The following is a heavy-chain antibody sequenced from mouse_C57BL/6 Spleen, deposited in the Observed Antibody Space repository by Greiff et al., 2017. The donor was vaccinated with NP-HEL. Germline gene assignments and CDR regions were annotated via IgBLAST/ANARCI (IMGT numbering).Heavy chain of an antibody. CDR3: IFYCGSTYVRGALDY. CDR2: IDLETGGT. D-gene: IGHD1-1*01. J-gene: IGHJ2*01. Sequence: VQLQQSGPGLVRPGASVTLSCKASGYTFTDYEMHWGNQTPVQGLEWIGAIDLETGGTAYNQKFKGKAILTADKSSSTAYMELRSLTSEDSAVYYYIFYCGSTYVRGALDYWGQGTTLTVSS. V-gene: IGHV1-15*01. CDR1: GYTFTDYE.